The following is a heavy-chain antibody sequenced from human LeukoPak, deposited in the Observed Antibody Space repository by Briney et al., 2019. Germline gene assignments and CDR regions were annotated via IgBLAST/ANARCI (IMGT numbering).Heavy chain of an antibody. CDR2: IDPDGRVK. J-gene: IGHJ5*02. CDR1: GFTFSSTW. Sequence: PGGSLRLSCAASGFTFSSTWMSWVRQAPGKGPEWVANIDPDGRVKNYVDSVKGRVTISRDNAKNSLYLQMDSPTVEDTAVYFCARVRCCEGSGLIYFDPWSQGTLVTVSS. D-gene: IGHD6-19*01. V-gene: IGHV3-7*01. CDR3: ARVRCCEGSGLIYFDP.